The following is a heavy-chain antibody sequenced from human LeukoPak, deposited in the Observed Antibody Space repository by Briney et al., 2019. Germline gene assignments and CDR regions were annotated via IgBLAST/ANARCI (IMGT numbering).Heavy chain of an antibody. J-gene: IGHJ4*02. CDR2: ISGSGGST. V-gene: IGHV3-23*01. CDR3: AKGEQQLVLSVDY. D-gene: IGHD6-13*01. CDR1: GFTFSSYA. Sequence: PPGGSLRLSCAASGFTFSSYAMSWVRQAPGKGLERVSAISGSGGSTYYADSVKGRFTISRDNSKNTLYLQMNSLRAEDTAVYYCAKGEQQLVLSVDYWGQGTLVTVSS.